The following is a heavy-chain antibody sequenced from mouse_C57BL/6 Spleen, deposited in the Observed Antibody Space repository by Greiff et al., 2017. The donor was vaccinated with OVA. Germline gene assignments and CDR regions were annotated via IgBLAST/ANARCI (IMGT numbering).Heavy chain of an antibody. J-gene: IGHJ4*01. D-gene: IGHD2-4*01. CDR3: ARDTTMITGLYYAMDY. V-gene: IGHV5-4*01. CDR1: GFTFSSYA. Sequence: EVHLVESGGGLVKPGGSLKLSCAASGFTFSSYAMSWVRQTPEKRLEWVATISDGGSYTYYPDNVKGRFTISRDNAKNNLYLQMSHLKSEDTAMYYCARDTTMITGLYYAMDYWGQGTSVTVSS. CDR2: ISDGGSYT.